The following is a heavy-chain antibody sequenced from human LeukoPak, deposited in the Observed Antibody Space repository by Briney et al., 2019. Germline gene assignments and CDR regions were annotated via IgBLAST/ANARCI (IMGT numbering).Heavy chain of an antibody. CDR3: ARRWYTFDY. Sequence: PSETLSLTCTVSGGSISGGSYYWGWIRQPPGKGLEWIGSIYHSGSTYYNPSLKSRVTISVDTSKNQFSLKLSSVTAADTAVYYCARRWYTFDYWGQGTLVTVSS. D-gene: IGHD4-23*01. CDR1: GGSISGGSYY. V-gene: IGHV4-39*07. CDR2: IYHSGST. J-gene: IGHJ4*02.